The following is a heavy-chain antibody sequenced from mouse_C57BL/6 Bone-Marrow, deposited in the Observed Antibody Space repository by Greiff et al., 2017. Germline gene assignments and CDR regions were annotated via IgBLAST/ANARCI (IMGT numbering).Heavy chain of an antibody. CDR3: SRRLLYFDY. V-gene: IGHV1-50*01. CDR1: GYTFTSYW. CDR2: IDPSDSYT. Sequence: VQLQQPGAELVKPGASVKLSCKASGYTFTSYWMQWVKQRPGQGLEWIGEIDPSDSYTNYNQKFKGKATLTVATSSSTAYMQLSSLTSEDSAVYYCSRRLLYFDYWGQGTTLTVSS. J-gene: IGHJ2*01. D-gene: IGHD2-13*01.